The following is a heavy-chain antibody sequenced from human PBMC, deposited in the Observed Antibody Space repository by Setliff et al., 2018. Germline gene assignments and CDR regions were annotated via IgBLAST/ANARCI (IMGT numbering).Heavy chain of an antibody. CDR1: GFTFSDYY. J-gene: IGHJ3*02. Sequence: GGSLRLSCAASGFTFSDYYMTWIRQAPGKGLEWVSYISRGGNTIYYADSVKGRFTISRDNARDSLFLQMSSLRAEDTAVYYCSREVVGAPSTFDIWGQGTMVTVSS. V-gene: IGHV3-11*04. D-gene: IGHD1-26*01. CDR2: ISRGGNTI. CDR3: SREVVGAPSTFDI.